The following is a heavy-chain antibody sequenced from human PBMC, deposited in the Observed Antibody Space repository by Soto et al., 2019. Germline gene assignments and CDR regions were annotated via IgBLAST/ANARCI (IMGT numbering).Heavy chain of an antibody. CDR3: ARDMDIVATINYYYGMDV. D-gene: IGHD5-12*01. V-gene: IGHV1-69*13. CDR1: GGTFSSYA. J-gene: IGHJ6*02. CDR2: IIPIFGTA. Sequence: SVKVSCKASGGTFSSYAISWVRQAPGQGLEWMGGIIPIFGTANYAQKFQGRVTITADESTSTAYMELSSLRSEDTAVYYCARDMDIVATINYYYGMDVWGQGTTVTVSS.